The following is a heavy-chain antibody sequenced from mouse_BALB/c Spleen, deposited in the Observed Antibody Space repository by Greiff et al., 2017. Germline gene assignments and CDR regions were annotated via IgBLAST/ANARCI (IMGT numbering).Heavy chain of an antibody. D-gene: IGHD2-4*01. CDR2: IYPGDGDT. CDR1: GYTFTSYW. J-gene: IGHJ4*01. CDR3: ARSPLITHYAMDY. Sequence: QVQLQQSGAELARPGASVKLSCKASGYTFTSYWMQWVKQRPGQGLEWIGAIYPGDGDTRYTQKFKGKATLTADKSSSTAYMQLSSLASEDSAVYYCARSPLITHYAMDYWGQGTSVTVSS. V-gene: IGHV1-87*01.